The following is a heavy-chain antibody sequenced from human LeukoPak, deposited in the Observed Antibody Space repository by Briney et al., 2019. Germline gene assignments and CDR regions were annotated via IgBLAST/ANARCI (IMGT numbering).Heavy chain of an antibody. Sequence: GGSLRLSCAASGFTFSSYSMNWVRQAPGKGLEWVSSISSSSSYIYYADSVKGRFTISRDNAKNSLYLQMNSLRAEDTAVYYGARVVYGYPYYYYGMDVWAKGPRSPSP. J-gene: IGHJ6*02. CDR3: ARVVYGYPYYYYGMDV. D-gene: IGHD5/OR15-5a*01. CDR1: GFTFSSYS. CDR2: ISSSSSYI. V-gene: IGHV3-21*01.